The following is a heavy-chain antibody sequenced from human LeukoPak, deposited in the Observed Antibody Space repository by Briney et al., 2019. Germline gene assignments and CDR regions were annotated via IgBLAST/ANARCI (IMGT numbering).Heavy chain of an antibody. D-gene: IGHD3-10*01. Sequence: GGSLRLSCAASGFTFSSYSMNWVRQAPGKGLEGVSSISSSSSYIYYADSVKGRFTISRDNAKNSLYLQMNSLRAEDTAVYYCAREPNYYGSGSYYVYWGQGTLVTVSS. J-gene: IGHJ4*02. CDR3: AREPNYYGSGSYYVY. CDR2: ISSSSSYI. CDR1: GFTFSSYS. V-gene: IGHV3-21*01.